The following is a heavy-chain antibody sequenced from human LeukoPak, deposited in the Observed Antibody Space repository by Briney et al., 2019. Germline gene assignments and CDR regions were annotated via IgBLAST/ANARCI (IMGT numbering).Heavy chain of an antibody. D-gene: IGHD2-2*01. J-gene: IGHJ4*02. CDR2: INPNSGDT. V-gene: IGHV1-2*02. Sequence: ASVKVSCKASGYTFTSYDINWVRQAPGQGLEWMGWINPNSGDTKYAQKFQGRVTMTRDTSISTAYLELSRLRSDDTAVYYCARGGTVDIVIVPENYWGQGTLVTASS. CDR1: GYTFTSYD. CDR3: ARGGTVDIVIVPENY.